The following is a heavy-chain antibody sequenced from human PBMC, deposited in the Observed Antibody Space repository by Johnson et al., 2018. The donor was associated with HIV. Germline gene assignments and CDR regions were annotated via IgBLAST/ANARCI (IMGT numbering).Heavy chain of an antibody. D-gene: IGHD3-10*01. J-gene: IGHJ3*01. CDR2: IRYDGSNS. CDR1: GFTFSDYG. CDR3: ARASGKWRLRTVDACDL. V-gene: IGHV3-30*02. Sequence: QVQLVESVGGVVQPGGSLRLSCSASGFTFSDYGMHWVRQAPGKGLEWVTFIRYDGSNSYYVDSVKGRFTISRDNSKNMLNLQMNNLRIEDTAVYYCARASGKWRLRTVDACDLWGQGTMVTVSS.